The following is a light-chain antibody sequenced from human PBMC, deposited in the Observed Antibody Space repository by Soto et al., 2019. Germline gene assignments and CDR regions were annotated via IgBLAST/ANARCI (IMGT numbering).Light chain of an antibody. J-gene: IGLJ1*01. V-gene: IGLV2-14*01. CDR3: SSYTSSDTLV. CDR1: SSDLGGYNS. CDR2: EVS. Sequence: QSALTQPASVSGSPGLSITISCAGTSSDLGGYNSVSWYQQHPGKAPKLLIHEVSDRPSGVSSRFSGSKSGNTASLTISRLQAEDEADYYCSSYTSSDTLVFGTGTKVTVL.